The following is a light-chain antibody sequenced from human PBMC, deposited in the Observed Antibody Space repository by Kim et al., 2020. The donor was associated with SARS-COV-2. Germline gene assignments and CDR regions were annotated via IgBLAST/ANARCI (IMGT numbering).Light chain of an antibody. J-gene: IGLJ3*02. CDR3: AAWDDSLSGPWV. V-gene: IGLV1-47*01. Sequence: ELTQPPSASGTPGQRVTISCSGSSSNIGSNYVYWYQQLPGTAPKLLIYRNNKRPSGVPDRFSGSKSGTSASLAISGLRSEDGADYYCAAWDDSLSGPWVFGGGAQLTV. CDR1: SSNIGSNY. CDR2: RNN.